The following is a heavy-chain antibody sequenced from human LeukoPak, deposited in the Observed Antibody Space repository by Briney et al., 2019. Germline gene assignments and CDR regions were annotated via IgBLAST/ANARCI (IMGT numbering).Heavy chain of an antibody. CDR2: MNPNSGNT. J-gene: IGHJ6*02. CDR3: ARVRGSGRTQTYYGMDV. Sequence: ASVKVSCKASGYTFTSYDINWVRQATGQGLEWMGWMNPNSGNTGYAQKFQGRVTITRNTSISTAYMELSSLRSEDTAVYYCARVRGSGRTQTYYGMDVWGQGTTVTVSS. CDR1: GYTFTSYD. D-gene: IGHD3-10*01. V-gene: IGHV1-8*03.